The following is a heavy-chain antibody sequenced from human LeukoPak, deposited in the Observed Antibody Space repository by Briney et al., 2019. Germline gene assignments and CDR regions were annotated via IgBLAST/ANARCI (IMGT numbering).Heavy chain of an antibody. Sequence: SVKVSCKASGGTFSSYAISWVRQAPGQGLEWMGGIIPIFGTANYAQKFQGRVTITADESTSKAYLELSSLRSEDTAVYYCARGYCSSTSCYNDAFDIWGQGTMVTVSS. V-gene: IGHV1-69*13. CDR3: ARGYCSSTSCYNDAFDI. CDR2: IIPIFGTA. J-gene: IGHJ3*02. D-gene: IGHD2-2*01. CDR1: GGTFSSYA.